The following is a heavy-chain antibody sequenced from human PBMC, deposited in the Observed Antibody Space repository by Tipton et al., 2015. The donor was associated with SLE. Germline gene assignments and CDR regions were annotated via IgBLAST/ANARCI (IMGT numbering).Heavy chain of an antibody. CDR1: GGSISSYY. CDR2: IYYSGQT. CDR3: ARDSKCGGECYDS. J-gene: IGHJ4*02. Sequence: TLSLTCTVSGGSISSYYWSWIRQSPGKGLEWIGYIYYSGQTHFNPSLKSRVTISLDTSKTQFSLKLSSVTAADTAVYYCARDSKCGGECYDSWGQGTLVTVSS. V-gene: IGHV4-59*01. D-gene: IGHD2-21*01.